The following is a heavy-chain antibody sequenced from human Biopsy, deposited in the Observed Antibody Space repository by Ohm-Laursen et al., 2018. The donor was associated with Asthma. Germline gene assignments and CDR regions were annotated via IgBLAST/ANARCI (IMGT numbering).Heavy chain of an antibody. Sequence: SETLSLTCAVYGGSFSGYYWSWIRPPPGKGLEWIGEINHSGRTNYNPSLKSRVTISVDTSKNQFSLKLSSVTAADTAVYYCARITNDRIAAAGRYYYYGMDVWGQGTTVTVSS. CDR3: ARITNDRIAAAGRYYYYGMDV. CDR2: INHSGRT. CDR1: GGSFSGYY. D-gene: IGHD6-13*01. V-gene: IGHV4-34*01. J-gene: IGHJ6*02.